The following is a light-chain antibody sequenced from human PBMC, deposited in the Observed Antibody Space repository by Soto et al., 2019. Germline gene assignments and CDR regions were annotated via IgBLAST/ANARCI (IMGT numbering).Light chain of an antibody. CDR1: SSDVGGYNY. CDR3: SSYAGTHVV. J-gene: IGLJ1*01. CDR2: DVT. V-gene: IGLV2-8*01. Sequence: QSVLTQPASVSGSPGQSITISCTGTSSDVGGYNYVSWYQQHPVKAPKLMIYDVTKRPSGVPDRFSGSKSGNTASLTVSGLQAEDEADYFCSSYAGTHVVFGTGTKVTVL.